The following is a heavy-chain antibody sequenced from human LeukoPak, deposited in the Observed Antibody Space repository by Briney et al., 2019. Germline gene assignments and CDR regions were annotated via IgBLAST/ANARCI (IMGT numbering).Heavy chain of an antibody. V-gene: IGHV1-69*13. J-gene: IGHJ4*02. D-gene: IGHD3-22*01. CDR2: IIPIFGTA. CDR3: ARTVYDSSGYYDPYYFDY. Sequence: GASVKVSCKASGGTFSSYAISWVRQAPGQGLEWMGGIIPIFGTANYAQKFQGRVTITADESTSTAYMELRSLRSEDTAVYYCARTVYDSSGYYDPYYFDYWGQGTLVTVSS. CDR1: GGTFSSYA.